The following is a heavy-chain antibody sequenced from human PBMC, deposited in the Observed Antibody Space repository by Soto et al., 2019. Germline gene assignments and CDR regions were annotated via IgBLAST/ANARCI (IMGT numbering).Heavy chain of an antibody. J-gene: IGHJ4*02. CDR1: GFTLSSYT. D-gene: IGHD6-13*01. CDR3: ARAAAGTLFDY. V-gene: IGHV3-21*01. CDR2: ITSSSSYI. Sequence: GGSLRLSCAASGFTLSSYTMNWVRQPPGKGLEWVSSITSSSSYIYYADSLKGRFTISRDNAKNSLHLQMNSLRDEDTAVYYCARAAAGTLFDYWGQGTLVTVSS.